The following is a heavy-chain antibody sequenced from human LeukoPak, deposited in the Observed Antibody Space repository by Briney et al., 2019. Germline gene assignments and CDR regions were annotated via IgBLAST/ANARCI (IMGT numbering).Heavy chain of an antibody. Sequence: SETLSLTCTVSGYSISSGYYWGWIRQPPGKGLEWIGSIYHSGSTYYNPSLKSRVTISVDTSKNQFSLKLSSVTAADTAVYYCARHDYSKEMFDYWGQGTLVTVSS. CDR3: ARHDYSKEMFDY. J-gene: IGHJ4*02. V-gene: IGHV4-38-2*02. CDR2: IYHSGST. CDR1: GYSISSGYY. D-gene: IGHD4-11*01.